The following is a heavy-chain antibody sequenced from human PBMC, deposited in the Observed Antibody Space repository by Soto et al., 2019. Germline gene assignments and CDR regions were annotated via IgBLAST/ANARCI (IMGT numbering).Heavy chain of an antibody. CDR1: GGTFSNCA. Sequence: QVQLVQSGAEVKKPGSSVKVSCKASGGTFSNCAISWVRQAPGQGLEWMGGIITIFGTSNYAQKFQGRVTITAXVSXSXVYMGLSSLRSEDTAVYYCARGDGSGRYYYYYGMDVWGQGTTVTVSS. D-gene: IGHD6-19*01. CDR3: ARGDGSGRYYYYYGMDV. CDR2: IITIFGTS. V-gene: IGHV1-69*12. J-gene: IGHJ6*02.